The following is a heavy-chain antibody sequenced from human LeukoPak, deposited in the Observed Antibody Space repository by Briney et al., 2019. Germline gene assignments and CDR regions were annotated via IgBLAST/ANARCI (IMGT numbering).Heavy chain of an antibody. V-gene: IGHV4-38-2*01. Sequence: PSETLSLTCAVSTYSISSDYYWGWIRQSPGKGLEWIGSIYHSGTTYYNPSLKSRVAISVDTSKNEFSLRLSSVTAADSAVYYCARVEGTYYYYMDVWGKGTTVTVSS. CDR2: IYHSGTT. J-gene: IGHJ6*03. CDR1: TYSISSDYY. CDR3: ARVEGTYYYYMDV. D-gene: IGHD1-1*01.